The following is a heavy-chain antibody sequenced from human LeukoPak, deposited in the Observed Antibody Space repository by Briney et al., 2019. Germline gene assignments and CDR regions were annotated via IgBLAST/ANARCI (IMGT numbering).Heavy chain of an antibody. J-gene: IGHJ4*02. V-gene: IGHV3-48*02. Sequence: GGSLRLSCAASGFTFSSYSMNWVRQAPGKGLEWVSYISSSSSTIYYADSVKGRFTISRDNAKNSLYLQMNSLRDEDTAVYYCARDRKPYPSAELPASFDYWGQGTLVTVSS. CDR3: ARDRKPYPSAELPASFDY. CDR2: ISSSSSTI. CDR1: GFTFSSYS. D-gene: IGHD1-26*01.